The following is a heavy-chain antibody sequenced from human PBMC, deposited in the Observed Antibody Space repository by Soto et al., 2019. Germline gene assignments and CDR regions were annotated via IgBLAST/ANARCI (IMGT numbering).Heavy chain of an antibody. J-gene: IGHJ4*02. D-gene: IGHD3-22*01. V-gene: IGHV4-31*03. Sequence: QVQLQESGPGLVKPSQTLSLTCTVSGGSISSGGYYWSWIRQQPGKGLEWFGYIYYSGSTYYNPSLKSRVTLSVDTSKNQFSLKLSSVTAADTAVYYCARAKQITMIVPSGRSFYYWGQGTLVTVSS. CDR1: GGSISSGGYY. CDR3: ARAKQITMIVPSGRSFYY. CDR2: IYYSGST.